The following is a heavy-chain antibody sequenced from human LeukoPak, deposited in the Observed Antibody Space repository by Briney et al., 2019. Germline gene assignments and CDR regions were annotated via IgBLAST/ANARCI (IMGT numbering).Heavy chain of an antibody. CDR2: ISSSSSYI. Sequence: GGSLRLSCAASGFTFSSYSMNWVRQAPGKGLEWVSSISSSSSYIYYADSVKGRFTISRDNAMNSLYLQMNSLRAEDTAVYYCARDLVDYDFWSGLPPRSPFDYWGQGTLVTVSS. J-gene: IGHJ4*02. CDR3: ARDLVDYDFWSGLPPRSPFDY. V-gene: IGHV3-21*01. CDR1: GFTFSSYS. D-gene: IGHD3-3*01.